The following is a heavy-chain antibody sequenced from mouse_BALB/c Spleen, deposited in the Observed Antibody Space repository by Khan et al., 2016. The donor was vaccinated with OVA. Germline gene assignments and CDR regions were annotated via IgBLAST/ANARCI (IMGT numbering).Heavy chain of an antibody. CDR2: ISSTGST. J-gene: IGHJ4*01. V-gene: IGHV3-2*02. CDR3: ARSLYYSYGYALDC. D-gene: IGHD2-14*01. Sequence: EVQLQESGPGLVKPSQSLSLTCTVTGYSITSDYAWNWLRQFPGNKLEWMGYISSTGSTNYNPSLKSRISITRDTSKNQFFLQLKSVTTEDTATYYCARSLYYSYGYALDCWGRGTSITVSS. CDR1: GYSITSDYA.